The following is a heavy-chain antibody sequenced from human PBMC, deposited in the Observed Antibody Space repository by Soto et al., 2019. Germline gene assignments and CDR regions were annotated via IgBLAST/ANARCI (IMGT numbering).Heavy chain of an antibody. J-gene: IGHJ4*02. CDR2: INAGNGNT. V-gene: IGHV1-3*01. Sequence: QVQLVQSGAEVKKPGASVKVSCKASGYTFTSYAMHWVRQAPGQRLEWMGWINAGNGNTKYSQKFQGRVTITRDTSASTAYMELSILRSEDTAVYYCARGGRRDSSRFFDYWGQGTLVTVSS. D-gene: IGHD3-22*01. CDR1: GYTFTSYA. CDR3: ARGGRRDSSRFFDY.